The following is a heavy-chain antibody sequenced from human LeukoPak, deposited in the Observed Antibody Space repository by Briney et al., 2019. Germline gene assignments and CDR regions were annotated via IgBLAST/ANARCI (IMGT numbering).Heavy chain of an antibody. D-gene: IGHD5-18*01. J-gene: IGHJ4*02. CDR2: ISYDGSNK. Sequence: GGSLRLSCAASGFTFSNYAMHWVRQAPGKGLEWVAVISYDGSNKYYADSVKGRFTISRDNSKNTLYLQMNSLRAEDTAVYYCAKDMGYTFGHAFDYWGQGTLVTVSS. V-gene: IGHV3-30-3*01. CDR3: AKDMGYTFGHAFDY. CDR1: GFTFSNYA.